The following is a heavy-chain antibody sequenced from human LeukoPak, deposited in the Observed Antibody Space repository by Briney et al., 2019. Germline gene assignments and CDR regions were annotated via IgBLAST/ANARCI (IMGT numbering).Heavy chain of an antibody. CDR1: GFTFSKHY. CDR2: ISSNTIYT. V-gene: IGHV3-11*03. CDR3: ARLYGDSSGTFFDH. J-gene: IGHJ4*02. Sequence: GESLTLSCAASGFTFSKHYMSWVRQAPGKGLEWLSYISSNTIYTNYADSMKGRFSISRDNAKNSLYLQMKSLRVEDTAVYYCARLYGDSSGTFFDHWGQGTLVTVSS. D-gene: IGHD6-19*01.